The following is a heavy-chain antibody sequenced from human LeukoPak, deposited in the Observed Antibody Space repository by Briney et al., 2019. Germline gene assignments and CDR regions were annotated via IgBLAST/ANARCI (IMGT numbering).Heavy chain of an antibody. D-gene: IGHD6-13*01. V-gene: IGHV4-4*02. CDR2: IYHSGST. Sequence: SETLSLTCAVSGDSISSSNWWSWVRQPPGKGLEWIGEIYHSGSTNYNPSLKSRVTISVDKSKNQFSLKLSSVTAADTAVYYCAREEGSSWYWFDPWGQGTLVTVSS. CDR3: AREEGSSWYWFDP. CDR1: GDSISSSNW. J-gene: IGHJ5*02.